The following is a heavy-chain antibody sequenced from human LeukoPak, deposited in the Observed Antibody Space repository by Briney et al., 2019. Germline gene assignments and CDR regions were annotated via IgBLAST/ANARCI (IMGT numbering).Heavy chain of an antibody. CDR3: ARDHIVVVPAANPYYYGMDV. J-gene: IGHJ6*02. CDR2: ISSRSSTI. Sequence: PGGSLRLSCAASGFTFSSYSMNWVRQAPGKGLEWVSYISSRSSTIYYADSVKGRFTISRDNAKNSLYLQMNSLRAEDTAVYYCARDHIVVVPAANPYYYGMDVWGQGTTVTVSS. V-gene: IGHV3-48*04. CDR1: GFTFSSYS. D-gene: IGHD2-2*01.